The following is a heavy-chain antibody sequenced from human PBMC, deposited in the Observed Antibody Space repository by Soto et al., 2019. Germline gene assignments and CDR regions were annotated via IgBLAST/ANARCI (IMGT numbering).Heavy chain of an antibody. CDR2: VSQSGRI. J-gene: IGHJ3*01. CDR3: AGYSSSFVAFEV. V-gene: IGHV4-34*01. CDR1: GGSFTDYD. Sequence: QVQLQQWGAGLLKPSETLSLNCGVIGGSFTDYDWPWVRQSPGRGLEWIGEVSQSGRITYNPSLKSRFTISGDTAQNQFSLRLTSVTAADTAVYYCAGYSSSFVAFEVWGHGTEVTVSS. D-gene: IGHD3-10*01.